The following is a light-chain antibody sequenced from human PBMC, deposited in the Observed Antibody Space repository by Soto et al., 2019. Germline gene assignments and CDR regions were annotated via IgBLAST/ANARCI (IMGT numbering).Light chain of an antibody. CDR2: DVS. CDR1: QSFGSH. CDR3: QQYNNWPPT. J-gene: IGKJ4*02. V-gene: IGKV3D-15*01. Sequence: EIVMTQSAATLSVSPGEGANLXCRASQSFGSHLGWYQQKPGKAPRLLIYDVSNRAHGIPARFSGSGSGTDFTRTISSLEPEDFAVYYCQQYNNWPPTFGGGTKVDIK.